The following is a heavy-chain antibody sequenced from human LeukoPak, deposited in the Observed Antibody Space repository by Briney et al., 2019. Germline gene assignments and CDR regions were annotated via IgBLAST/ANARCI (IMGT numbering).Heavy chain of an antibody. J-gene: IGHJ4*02. CDR2: ISWNSGSI. Sequence: GGSLRLSCAGSGFIFNNYAMHWVRQPPGKGLEWVSGISWNSGSIDYADSVKGRFTISRDNAKNSLYLQMNSLRVEDTAFYYCAKDNRRHYTSGPNPDSLHWGQGALVTVSS. D-gene: IGHD6-19*01. CDR1: GFIFNNYA. V-gene: IGHV3-9*01. CDR3: AKDNRRHYTSGPNPDSLH.